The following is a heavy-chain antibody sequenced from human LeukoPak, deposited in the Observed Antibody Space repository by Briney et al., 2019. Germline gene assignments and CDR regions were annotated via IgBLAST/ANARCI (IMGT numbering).Heavy chain of an antibody. CDR3: ARAGDSSGWSEIDY. D-gene: IGHD6-19*01. V-gene: IGHV3-48*01. Sequence: PGGSLRLSCAASGFTFSSYSMNWVRQAPGKGLEWVSYISSSSSTIYYADSVKGRFTISRDNAKNSLYLQTNSLRAEDTAVYYCARAGDSSGWSEIDYWGQGTLVTVSS. J-gene: IGHJ4*02. CDR1: GFTFSSYS. CDR2: ISSSSSTI.